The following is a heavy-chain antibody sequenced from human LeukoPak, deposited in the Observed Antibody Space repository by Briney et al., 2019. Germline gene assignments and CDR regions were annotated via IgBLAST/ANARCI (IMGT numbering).Heavy chain of an antibody. J-gene: IGHJ4*02. CDR2: ISGPGSTT. V-gene: IGHV3-23*01. CDR1: GFTFSNYA. D-gene: IGHD2-8*01. CDR3: AKGANGPDV. Sequence: GGSLRLSCAASGFTFSNYAITWVRQAPGTGLEWVSTISGPGSTTYYANSVKGRFTISRDNSKNTLYLQMDSLRAEDTAVYYCAKGANGPDVWGQGTLVTVSS.